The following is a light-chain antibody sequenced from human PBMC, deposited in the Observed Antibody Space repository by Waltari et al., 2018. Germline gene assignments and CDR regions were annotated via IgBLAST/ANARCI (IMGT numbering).Light chain of an antibody. J-gene: IGKJ4*01. CDR3: QQCSNSPLT. V-gene: IGKV4-1*01. CDR1: RSVLGTSDTRNC. Sequence: DIVMTQSPDSLAVSLGERATIHCTSSRSVLGTSDTRNCLAWYQQKPGQPPTLLTYWASTRETGIPDRCSASGSGTDFSLTITSLQAEDVAVYYCQQCSNSPLTFGGGTRVEIK. CDR2: WAS.